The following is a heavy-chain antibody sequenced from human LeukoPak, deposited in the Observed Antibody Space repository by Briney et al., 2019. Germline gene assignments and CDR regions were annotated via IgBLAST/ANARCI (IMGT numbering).Heavy chain of an antibody. Sequence: SETLSLTCAVYGGSYSGYYWSWIRQPPGKGLEWLGEIHYSGSTHYNPSLKSRVTLSIDTSKNQFSLRLSSVTAADTAVYYCATSYDSTWGRDFDYWSQGTLVTVSP. CDR1: GGSYSGYY. D-gene: IGHD6-13*01. V-gene: IGHV4-34*01. CDR2: IHYSGST. J-gene: IGHJ4*02. CDR3: ATSYDSTWGRDFDY.